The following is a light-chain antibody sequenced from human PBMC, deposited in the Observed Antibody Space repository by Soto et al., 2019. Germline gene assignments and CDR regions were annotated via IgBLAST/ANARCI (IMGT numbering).Light chain of an antibody. J-gene: IGKJ1*01. CDR2: GAS. V-gene: IGKV3-20*01. Sequence: EIVLTQSPGTLSLSPGERATLSCRASQNVRSGYLAWYQQKPGQAPRLLIYGASSRATGIPDRFSGSGSGTDFTLTISRLEPEDFATYYCQQSFSSPPWTFGQGTKVEIK. CDR3: QQSFSSPPWT. CDR1: QNVRSGY.